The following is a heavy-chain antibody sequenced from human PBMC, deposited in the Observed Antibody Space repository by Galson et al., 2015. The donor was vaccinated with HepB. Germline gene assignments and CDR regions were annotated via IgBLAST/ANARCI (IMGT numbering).Heavy chain of an antibody. D-gene: IGHD6-13*01. CDR2: ISPYNGNT. Sequence: SVKVSCKASGYTFTSYGISWVRQAPGQGLEWMGWISPYNGNTNYAQKFQGRITMTTDTSTTTAYMELRSLKSDDTAVYYCARVGQQLSPRYYGLDVWGQGTTVTVSS. V-gene: IGHV1-18*04. CDR3: ARVGQQLSPRYYGLDV. J-gene: IGHJ6*02. CDR1: GYTFTSYG.